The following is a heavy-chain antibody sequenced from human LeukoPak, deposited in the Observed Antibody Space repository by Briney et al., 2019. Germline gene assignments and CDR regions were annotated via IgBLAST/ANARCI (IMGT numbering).Heavy chain of an antibody. CDR3: ARGRKDMMAAGLFGH. CDR2: MSRSGSTI. D-gene: IGHD6-13*01. J-gene: IGHJ4*02. V-gene: IGHV3-48*03. Sequence: GGSLRLSCAASGFTFSSYEMNWVRQAPGKGLEWVSYMSRSGSTIYYADSAKGRFTISRDNAKNSLYLQMNSLRAEDTAVYYCARGRKDMMAAGLFGHWGQGTLVTVSS. CDR1: GFTFSSYE.